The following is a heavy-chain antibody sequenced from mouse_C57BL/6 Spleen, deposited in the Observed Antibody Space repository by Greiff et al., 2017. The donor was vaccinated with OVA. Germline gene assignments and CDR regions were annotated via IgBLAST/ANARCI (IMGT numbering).Heavy chain of an antibody. J-gene: IGHJ1*03. CDR3: ASLDYYGSSYRYFDV. D-gene: IGHD1-1*01. CDR1: GYTFTSYW. CDR2: IHPNSGST. V-gene: IGHV1-64*01. Sequence: QVQLQQPGAELVKPGASVKLSCKASGYTFTSYWMHWVKQRPGQGLEWIGMIHPNSGSTNYNEKFKSKATLTVDKSSSTAYMQLSSLTSEDSAVYYFASLDYYGSSYRYFDVWGTGTTVTVSS.